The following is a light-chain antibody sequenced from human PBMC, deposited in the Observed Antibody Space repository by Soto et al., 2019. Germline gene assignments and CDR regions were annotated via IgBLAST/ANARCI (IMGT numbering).Light chain of an antibody. Sequence: EIVLTQSPGTLSLSPGERATLSCRASQSVRGNYLAWYQQHPGQAPRLLIYDASGRATGIPDRFSGSGSGTDFILIISRLEPEDFAVYYCPQYGSSPYTFGQGTKLE. CDR2: DAS. CDR1: QSVRGNY. V-gene: IGKV3-20*01. J-gene: IGKJ2*01. CDR3: PQYGSSPYT.